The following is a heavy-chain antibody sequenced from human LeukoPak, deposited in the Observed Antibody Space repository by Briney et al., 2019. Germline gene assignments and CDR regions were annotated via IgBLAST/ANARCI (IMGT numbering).Heavy chain of an antibody. CDR2: VNHSGST. V-gene: IGHV4-38-2*02. CDR1: GSSISDNYY. D-gene: IGHD3-3*01. J-gene: IGHJ5*02. CDR3: ARHNYYHFWSTLNWFDP. Sequence: PSETLSLTCTIFGSSISDNYYWGWIRRPPGKGLEWIGRVNHSGSTYYNPSLKSRVTLSVDTSNNHFSLKLRSVTAADTAVYYCARHNYYHFWSTLNWFDPWGQGTLVTVSS.